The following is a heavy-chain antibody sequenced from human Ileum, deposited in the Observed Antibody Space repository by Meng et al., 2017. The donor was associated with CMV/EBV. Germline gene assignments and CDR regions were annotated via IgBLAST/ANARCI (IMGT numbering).Heavy chain of an antibody. CDR1: GGSISSYC. V-gene: IGHV4-59*01. CDR3: ARTGSFGSYYFDY. D-gene: IGHD3-10*01. J-gene: IGHJ4*02. CDR2: VCSTGST. Sequence: VQLTQTDPVRVEPSEHLSLSSSHSGGSISSYCWSWIPQARGNGMESIVYVCSTGSTNYDPSLRSRVTISVDTSRNQFSLRLSSVAAADTAVYYCARTGSFGSYYFDYWGQGTLVTVSS.